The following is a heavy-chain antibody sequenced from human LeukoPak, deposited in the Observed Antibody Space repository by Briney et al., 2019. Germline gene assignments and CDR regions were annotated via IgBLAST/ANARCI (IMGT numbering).Heavy chain of an antibody. J-gene: IGHJ4*02. Sequence: GSLRLSFAASGFTFSSRGMEWVRQAPGKGLEWVANIKQEGSEKYYVYSVKGRFTIHRDNAKKSLYLQMNSLRAEDTAVYHCARESFGWTVDYWGQRTLVTVFS. CDR1: GFTFSSRG. CDR3: ARESFGWTVDY. D-gene: IGHD3-9*01. CDR2: IKQEGSEK. V-gene: IGHV3-7*01.